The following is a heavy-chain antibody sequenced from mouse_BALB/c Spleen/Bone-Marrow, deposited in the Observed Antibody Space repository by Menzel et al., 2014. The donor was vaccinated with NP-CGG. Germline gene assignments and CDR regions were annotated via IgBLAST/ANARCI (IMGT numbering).Heavy chain of an antibody. CDR3: ARKRRYYAMDY. J-gene: IGHJ4*01. V-gene: IGHV2-2*02. CDR1: GFSLTSYG. CDR2: IWSGGST. Sequence: QVHLQQPGPGLVQPSQSLSITCTVSGFSLTSYGVHWVRPSPGKGLEWLGVIWSGGSTDYNAAFISRLSISKDNSKSQVFFKMNSLQANDTAIYYCARKRRYYAMDYWGQGTSVTVSS.